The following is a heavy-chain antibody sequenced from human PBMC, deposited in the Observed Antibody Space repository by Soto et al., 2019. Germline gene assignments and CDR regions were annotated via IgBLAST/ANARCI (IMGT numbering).Heavy chain of an antibody. V-gene: IGHV4-34*01. CDR2: INHSGST. CDR3: ARDPRYYDFWSGYSSYYGMDV. CDR1: GGSFSGYY. D-gene: IGHD3-3*01. Sequence: PSETLSLTCAVYGGSFSGYYWSWIRQPPGKGLEWIGEINHSGSTNYNPSLKSRVTISVDTSKNQFSLKLSSVTAADTAVYYCARDPRYYDFWSGYSSYYGMDVRGQGTTVTVSS. J-gene: IGHJ6*02.